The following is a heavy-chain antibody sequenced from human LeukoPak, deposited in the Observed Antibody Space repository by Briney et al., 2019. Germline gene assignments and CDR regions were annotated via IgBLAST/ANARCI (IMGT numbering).Heavy chain of an antibody. CDR1: GYTFTGYY. V-gene: IGHV1-2*02. D-gene: IGHD3-10*01. Sequence: ASVKVSCKPSGYTFTGYYMHWVRQAPGQRLEWLGWINPNSVGTNYAQKFQGRVTMTRDTSISTAYMELSRLRSDDTAVYYCARELLKSSLQYYYGSGSSGYWGQGTLVTVSS. CDR3: ARELLKSSLQYYYGSGSSGY. J-gene: IGHJ4*02. CDR2: INPNSVGT.